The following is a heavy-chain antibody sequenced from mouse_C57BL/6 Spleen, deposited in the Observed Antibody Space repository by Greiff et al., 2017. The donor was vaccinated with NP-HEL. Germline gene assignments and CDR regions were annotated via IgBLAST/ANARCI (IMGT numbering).Heavy chain of an antibody. CDR1: GYTFTSYG. J-gene: IGHJ1*03. Sequence: QVQLQQSGAELARPGASVKLSCKASGYTFTSYGISWVKQRPGQGLEWIGEIYPRSGNTYYTEKFKGKATLTADKYSSTAYMELRSLTSEDSAVDFCASVGDNYYWDFEVWGTGTTVTVAS. V-gene: IGHV1-81*01. CDR3: ASVGDNYYWDFEV. D-gene: IGHD1-3*01. CDR2: IYPRSGNT.